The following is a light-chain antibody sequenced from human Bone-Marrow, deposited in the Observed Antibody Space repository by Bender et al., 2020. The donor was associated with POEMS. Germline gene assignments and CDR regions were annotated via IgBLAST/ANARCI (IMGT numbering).Light chain of an antibody. CDR3: QSYDNSLGGWV. CDR1: SSNTGSGYD. J-gene: IGLJ3*02. V-gene: IGLV1-40*01. CDR2: GYN. Sequence: QSVLTQPPSVSGAPGQRVTISCTGSSSNTGSGYDINWYQHLPGTAPKLLIYGYNNRPSGVPDRFSGSKSGTSASLAITGLQGGEEGDYCRQSYDNSLGGWVFGGGTKLTVL.